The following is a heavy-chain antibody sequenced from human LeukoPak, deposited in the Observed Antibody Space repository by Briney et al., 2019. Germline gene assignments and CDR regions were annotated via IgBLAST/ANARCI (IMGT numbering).Heavy chain of an antibody. D-gene: IGHD6-19*01. CDR3: ARDHSVAGLNLGFWFDP. V-gene: IGHV1-69*13. J-gene: IGHJ5*02. CDR1: GGTFSSYV. CDR2: IIPIFGTA. Sequence: SVKVSCKASGGTFSSYVISWVRQAPGQGLEWMGGIIPIFGTANYAQKFQGRVTITADESTSTAYMELSSLRSEDTTVYYCARDHSVAGLNLGFWFDPWGQGTLVTVSS.